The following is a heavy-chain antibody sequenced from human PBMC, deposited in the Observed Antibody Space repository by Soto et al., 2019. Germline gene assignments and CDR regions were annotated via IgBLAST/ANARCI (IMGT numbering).Heavy chain of an antibody. J-gene: IGHJ4*02. D-gene: IGHD3-9*01. CDR1: GFTFSSYA. V-gene: IGHV3-23*01. CDR3: AKDNDILTGYHDY. CDR2: ISGSGGST. Sequence: GSLRLSCAASGFTFSSYAMSWVRQAPGKGLEWVSAISGSGGSTYYADSVKGRFTISRDNSKITLYLQMNSLRAEDTAVYYCAKDNDILTGYHDYWGQGTLVTVSS.